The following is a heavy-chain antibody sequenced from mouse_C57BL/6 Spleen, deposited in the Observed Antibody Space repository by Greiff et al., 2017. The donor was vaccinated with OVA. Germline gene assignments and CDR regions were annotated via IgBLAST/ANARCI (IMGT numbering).Heavy chain of an antibody. D-gene: IGHD2-2*01. Sequence: VQRVESGAELVKPGASVKLSCKASGYTFTSYWMHWVKQRPGRGLEWFGRIDPNSGGTKYNETFKSQATLTVDTPSSTANMQLSSLTSEDSAVYYCARGYGYRRDYYDYWGQGTTLTVAS. V-gene: IGHV1-72*01. CDR1: GYTFTSYW. J-gene: IGHJ2*01. CDR2: IDPNSGGT. CDR3: ARGYGYRRDYYDY.